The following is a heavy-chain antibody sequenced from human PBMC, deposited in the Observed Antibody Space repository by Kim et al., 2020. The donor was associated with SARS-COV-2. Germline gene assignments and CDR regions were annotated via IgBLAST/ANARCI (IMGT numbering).Heavy chain of an antibody. J-gene: IGHJ1*01. D-gene: IGHD6-19*01. Sequence: SETLSLTCTVSGGSITSSSYYWGWIRQPPGKGLEWIGSIYYSGSTYYNPSLESRVTISVDTSKNQFSLKLSSVTAADTAVYYCARHGSGWSPDEYFQHWGQGTLVTVSS. CDR1: GGSITSSSYY. CDR2: IYYSGST. CDR3: ARHGSGWSPDEYFQH. V-gene: IGHV4-39*01.